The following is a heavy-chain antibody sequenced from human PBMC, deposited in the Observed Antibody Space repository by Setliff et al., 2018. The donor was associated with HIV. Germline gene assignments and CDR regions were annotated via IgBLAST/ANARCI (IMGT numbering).Heavy chain of an antibody. CDR2: VYYSGIT. Sequence: LSLTCTVSGGSLIDSRYFWGWIRQPPGKGLEWIGSVYYSGITYYSSSLKSRVTVSVDTSRIQFSLKLTSVTAADTAVYKCVRHVWSDDFLVPGWFDSWSQGTLVTVSS. J-gene: IGHJ5*01. V-gene: IGHV4-39*01. CDR1: GGSLIDSRYF. D-gene: IGHD3-3*01. CDR3: VRHVWSDDFLVPGWFDS.